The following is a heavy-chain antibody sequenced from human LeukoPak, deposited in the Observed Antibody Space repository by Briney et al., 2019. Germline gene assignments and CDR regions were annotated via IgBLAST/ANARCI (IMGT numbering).Heavy chain of an antibody. D-gene: IGHD6-13*01. V-gene: IGHV3-7*01. CDR1: GFTFSSYA. J-gene: IGHJ4*02. CDR2: IKQDGSEK. Sequence: GGSLRLSCAASGFTFSSYAMHWVRQAPGKGLEWVANIKQDGSEKYYVDSVKGRFTISRDNAKNSLYLQMNSLRAEDTAVYYCARGLGYSSSWYRRNFDYWGQGTLVTVSS. CDR3: ARGLGYSSSWYRRNFDY.